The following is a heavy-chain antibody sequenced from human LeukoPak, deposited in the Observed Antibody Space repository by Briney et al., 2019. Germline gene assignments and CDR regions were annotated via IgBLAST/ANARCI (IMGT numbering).Heavy chain of an antibody. CDR2: ISGSATST. CDR3: AKERSTIRGWFGEFDS. J-gene: IGHJ4*02. D-gene: IGHD3-10*01. Sequence: GGSLRLSCAASGFTFSNYAMSWVRQAPGKGLQWVSGISGSATSTYYADSVKGRFTISRDNSKNTLYLQMNSLRAEDTAVYYCAKERSTIRGWFGEFDSWGQGTLVTVSS. CDR1: GFTFSNYA. V-gene: IGHV3-23*01.